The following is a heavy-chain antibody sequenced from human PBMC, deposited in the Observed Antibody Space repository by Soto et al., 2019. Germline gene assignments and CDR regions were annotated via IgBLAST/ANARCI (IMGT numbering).Heavy chain of an antibody. J-gene: IGHJ6*03. CDR3: ARDPATVTTYYYYYMDV. Sequence: EVQLVESGGGLVQPGGSLRLSCAASGFTFSSYSMNWVRQAPGKGLEWVSYISSSSSTIYYADSVKGRFTISRDNAKNSLYLQMNSLRAEDTAVYYCARDPATVTTYYYYYMDVWGQGTTVTVSS. CDR2: ISSSSSTI. V-gene: IGHV3-48*01. CDR1: GFTFSSYS. D-gene: IGHD4-17*01.